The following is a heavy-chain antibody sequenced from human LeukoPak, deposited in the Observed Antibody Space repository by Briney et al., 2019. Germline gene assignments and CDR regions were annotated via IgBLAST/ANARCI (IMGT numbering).Heavy chain of an antibody. Sequence: ASVRVSCKASGGTFSSYAMSWVRQAPGKGLEWVSAISGSGGSTYYADSVKGRFTISRDNSKNTLYLQMNSLRAEDTAVYYCARDSSGWYAPPDYWGQGTLVTVSS. V-gene: IGHV3-23*01. CDR3: ARDSSGWYAPPDY. CDR1: GGTFSSYA. J-gene: IGHJ4*02. CDR2: ISGSGGST. D-gene: IGHD6-19*01.